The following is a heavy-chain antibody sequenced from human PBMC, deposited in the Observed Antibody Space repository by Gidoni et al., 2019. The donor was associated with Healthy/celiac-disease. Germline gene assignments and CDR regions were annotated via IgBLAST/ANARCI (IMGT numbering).Heavy chain of an antibody. J-gene: IGHJ5*02. CDR3: AKASYYNGGWFDP. D-gene: IGHD1-1*01. CDR2: ISGSGGST. Sequence: EVQLLESGGGLVQPGGSLRLSCAAAGFTLSSYAMSWVRQAPGKGLEWGSAISGSGGSTYYADSVKGRFTISRDNSKNTLYLQMNSLRAEDTAVYYCAKASYYNGGWFDPWGQGTLVTVSS. CDR1: GFTLSSYA. V-gene: IGHV3-23*01.